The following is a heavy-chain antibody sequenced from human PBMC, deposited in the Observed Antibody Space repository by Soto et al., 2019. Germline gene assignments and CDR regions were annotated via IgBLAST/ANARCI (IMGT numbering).Heavy chain of an antibody. Sequence: GGSLRLSCAASGFTFSNYNINWVRQAPGKGLEWVSSISSRSTYIYYTDSVRGRFTISRDNAKNSLYLQMNSLGSEDTAVYYCARTIVEAARPACYIMDFWGQLSSVTVSS. CDR3: ARTIVEAARPACYIMDF. CDR1: GFTFSNYN. CDR2: ISSRSTYI. V-gene: IGHV3-21*06. J-gene: IGHJ6*02. D-gene: IGHD6-13*01.